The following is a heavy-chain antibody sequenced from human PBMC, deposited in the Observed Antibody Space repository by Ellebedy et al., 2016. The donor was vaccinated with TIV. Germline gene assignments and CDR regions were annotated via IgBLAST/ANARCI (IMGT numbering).Heavy chain of an antibody. J-gene: IGHJ5*02. CDR1: GDSIGNGDYY. D-gene: IGHD3-10*01. CDR2: IYYSGVS. V-gene: IGHV4-30-4*08. Sequence: MPSETLSLTCTVSGDSIGNGDYYWTWSSQSPGRGLEVIANIYYSGVSYSNPSLQSRVSTSVDTSKNQFSLKLSSVTSADTAVYYCTRRPRDGSGTYRKWFDPWGQGTRVTVSS. CDR3: TRRPRDGSGTYRKWFDP.